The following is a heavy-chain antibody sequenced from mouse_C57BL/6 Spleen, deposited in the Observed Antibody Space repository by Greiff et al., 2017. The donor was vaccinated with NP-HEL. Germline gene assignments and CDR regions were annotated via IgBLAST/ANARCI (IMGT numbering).Heavy chain of an antibody. D-gene: IGHD1-3*01. J-gene: IGHJ2*01. CDR3: ARGEASTYNNYLDY. Sequence: VQLQQSGAELVKPGASVKISCKASGYAFSSYWMNWVKQRPGKGLEWIGQIYPGDGDTNYTGKFKGQATLTADKSSSTAYMQRSSLTSEDSAVYFSARGEASTYNNYLDYWGQGTTLTVSS. CDR1: GYAFSSYW. CDR2: IYPGDGDT. V-gene: IGHV1-80*01.